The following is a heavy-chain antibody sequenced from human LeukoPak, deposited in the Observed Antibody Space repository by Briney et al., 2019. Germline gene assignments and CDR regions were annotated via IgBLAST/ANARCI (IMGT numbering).Heavy chain of an antibody. Sequence: GGSLRLSCAASGFTFSNYFMGWVRQAPGKGLEWVANINKDGSGTSYADSVKGRFTISRDNAKNSLYLQMNGLRVEDTAVYYCARGCCSVSGLYFEFWGQGSLVTVSS. J-gene: IGHJ4*02. CDR3: ARGCCSVSGLYFEF. CDR1: GFTFSNYF. V-gene: IGHV3-7*03. CDR2: INKDGSGT. D-gene: IGHD3-9*01.